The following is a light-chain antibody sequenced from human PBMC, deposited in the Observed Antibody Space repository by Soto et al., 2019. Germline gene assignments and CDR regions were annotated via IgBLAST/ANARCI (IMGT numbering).Light chain of an antibody. CDR2: DAF. CDR1: QTVSSSY. V-gene: IGKV3D-20*02. Sequence: ENVLTQSPGTPSLSSGGRAPPSLGASQTVSSSYLAWYQQKPGQAPRLLIYDAFTRATGVAARFSGSGSATDFTLTISSLEPEDFAVYYCQQRARWPSTFGPGTKVDIK. CDR3: QQRARWPST. J-gene: IGKJ2*02.